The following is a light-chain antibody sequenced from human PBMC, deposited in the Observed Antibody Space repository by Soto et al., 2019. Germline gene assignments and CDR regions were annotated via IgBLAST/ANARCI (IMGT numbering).Light chain of an antibody. CDR2: EVS. J-gene: IGLJ2*01. CDR3: SSYTSSSTSVV. CDR1: SSDVGGYNY. V-gene: IGLV2-14*01. Sequence: QSALTQPAPVSGSPGQSITISCTGTSSDVGGYNYVSWYQQHPGKAPKLMIYEVSNRPSGVSNRFSGSKSGNTASLTISGLQAEDEADYYCSSYTSSSTSVVFGGGTKVTVL.